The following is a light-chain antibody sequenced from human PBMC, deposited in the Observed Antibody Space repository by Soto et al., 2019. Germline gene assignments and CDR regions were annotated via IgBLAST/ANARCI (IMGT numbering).Light chain of an antibody. Sequence: EIVLTQSPATLSLSPGERATLSCRASQSVSSYLAWYQQKPGQAPRLLIYDASNRATGIPARFSGSGSGTDFTLTISSLEPEDFAVYYCQQRSNWSCTFGQGTKVDIK. CDR3: QQRSNWSCT. J-gene: IGKJ1*01. V-gene: IGKV3-11*01. CDR1: QSVSSY. CDR2: DAS.